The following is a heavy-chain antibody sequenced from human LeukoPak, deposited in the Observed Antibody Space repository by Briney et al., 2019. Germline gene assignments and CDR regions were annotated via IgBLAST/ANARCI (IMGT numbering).Heavy chain of an antibody. CDR1: GFTFSSYA. J-gene: IGHJ4*02. CDR3: ARAVGLGGSYLWDYFDY. CDR2: ISYDGSNK. D-gene: IGHD1-26*01. V-gene: IGHV3-30-3*01. Sequence: GRSLRLSCAASGFTFSSYAMHWVRQAPGKGLEWVAVISYDGSNKYYADSVKGRFTISRDNSKNTLYLQMHSLRAEDTAVYYCARAVGLGGSYLWDYFDYWGQGTLVTVSS.